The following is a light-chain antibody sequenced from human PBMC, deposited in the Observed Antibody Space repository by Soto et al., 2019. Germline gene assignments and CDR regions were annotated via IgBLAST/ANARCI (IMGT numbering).Light chain of an antibody. CDR3: QQYGTSPWT. J-gene: IGKJ1*01. CDR2: GAS. CDR1: QNVNSN. V-gene: IGKV3-20*01. Sequence: THSPASLSVSPGERSTLSCRASQNVNSNLAWYQQKPGQAPRLLIYGASSRATGIPDRFSGGGSGTDFTLTISRLEPEDFAVYHCQQYGTSPWTFGQGTKVDNK.